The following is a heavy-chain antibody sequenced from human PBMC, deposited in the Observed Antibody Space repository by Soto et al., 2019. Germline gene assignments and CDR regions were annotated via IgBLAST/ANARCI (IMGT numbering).Heavy chain of an antibody. J-gene: IGHJ4*02. V-gene: IGHV3-23*01. D-gene: IGHD3-22*01. CDR1: GFTFSSYA. Sequence: GGSLRLSCAASGFTFSSYAMSWVRQAPGKGLEWVSAISGSGGSTYYADSVKGRFTISRDNSKNTLYLQMNSLRAEDTAVYYYAKDLAITQYYYDSSGYPYDYWGQGTLVAVAA. CDR3: AKDLAITQYYYDSSGYPYDY. CDR2: ISGSGGST.